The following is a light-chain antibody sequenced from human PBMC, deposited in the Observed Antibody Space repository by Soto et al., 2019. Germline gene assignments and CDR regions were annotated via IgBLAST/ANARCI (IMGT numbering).Light chain of an antibody. CDR2: DAS. CDR1: QSISSW. V-gene: IGKV1-5*01. J-gene: IGKJ1*01. CDR3: QQSGSSPAT. Sequence: DIQLTQSPYALSASVGDSVTLTCRASQSISSWLAWYQQKPGKAPKLLIYDASTLQSGVPSRFSGSGSGTDFTLTISRLEPEDFAVYYCQQSGSSPATFGQGTKVDIK.